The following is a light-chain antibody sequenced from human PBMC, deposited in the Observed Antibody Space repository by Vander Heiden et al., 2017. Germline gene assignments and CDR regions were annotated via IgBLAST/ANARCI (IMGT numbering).Light chain of an antibody. CDR1: QSVLYSSNNKNY. V-gene: IGKV4-1*01. CDR3: QQYDSTPRT. Sequence: IVMTQSPDSLAVSLGERATINRKSSQSVLYSSNNKNYLAWYQQKPGQPPKLLIYWASTRESGVPDRFSGSGSGTDFTLTISSLQAEDVAVYYCQQYDSTPRTFGQGTKLEIK. J-gene: IGKJ2*01. CDR2: WAS.